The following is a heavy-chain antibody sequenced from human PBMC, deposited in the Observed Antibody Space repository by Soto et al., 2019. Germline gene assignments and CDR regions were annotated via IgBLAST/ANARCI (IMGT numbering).Heavy chain of an antibody. D-gene: IGHD2-21*01. J-gene: IGHJ4*02. V-gene: IGHV3-7*04. CDR1: GFTFSEQW. Sequence: EVQLVESGGASVQPGGSLRLSCAASGFTFSEQWMNWVRQAPGKGLEWVANINQDGTEKFYGDSVRGRFTISRDNAQNSVFLQMNSLTVEDTALYYCVGVHHMTCWGQGTLVTVSS. CDR2: INQDGTEK. CDR3: VGVHHMTC.